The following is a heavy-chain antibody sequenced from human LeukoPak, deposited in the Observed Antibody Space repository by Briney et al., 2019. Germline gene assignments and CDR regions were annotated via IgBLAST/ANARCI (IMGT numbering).Heavy chain of an antibody. J-gene: IGHJ6*03. CDR2: INSDGSST. CDR3: ALQQGFSLYYMDV. Sequence: AGGSLRLSCAASGFTFNRHWMHWVRQAPGKGLVWVSRINSDGSSTDYADSVKGRFTISRDNAKSTLYLQMNSLTDEDTAMYYYALQQGFSLYYMDVWGKGTTVTISS. CDR1: GFTFNRHW. V-gene: IGHV3-74*01. D-gene: IGHD3-3*02.